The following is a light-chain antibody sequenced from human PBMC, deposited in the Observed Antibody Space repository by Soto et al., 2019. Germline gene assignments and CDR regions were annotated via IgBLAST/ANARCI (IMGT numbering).Light chain of an antibody. CDR1: QSINTY. CDR2: AAS. Sequence: DIQVTQSPSSLSASMGDRVTITCRASQSINTYLNWYQQRPGKAPKLLIYAASSLQGGVPSRFSGSGSGTDLTLTISSLQPEDFATYYCQESYGAHQAFGQGTKLEIK. CDR3: QESYGAHQA. V-gene: IGKV1-39*01. J-gene: IGKJ1*01.